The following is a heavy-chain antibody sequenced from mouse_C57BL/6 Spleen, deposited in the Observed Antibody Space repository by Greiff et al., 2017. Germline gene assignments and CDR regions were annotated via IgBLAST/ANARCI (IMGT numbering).Heavy chain of an antibody. D-gene: IGHD2-5*01. Sequence: QVQLKESGAELVKPGASVKMSCKASGYTFTTYPIEWMKQNHGKSLEWIGNFHPYNDDTKYNEKFKGKATLTVEKSSSTVYLELSRLTSDDSAVYYCARKGNYSNYDDAMDYWGQGTSVTVSS. CDR3: ARKGNYSNYDDAMDY. CDR2: FHPYNDDT. J-gene: IGHJ4*01. CDR1: GYTFTTYP. V-gene: IGHV1-47*01.